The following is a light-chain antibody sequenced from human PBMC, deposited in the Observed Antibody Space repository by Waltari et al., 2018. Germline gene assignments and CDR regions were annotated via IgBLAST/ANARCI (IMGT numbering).Light chain of an antibody. Sequence: DIQLTQSPSTLSASVGDRVTITCRASQSISSWLAWYQQKPGKAPKFLIYKASSLESGVPSRFSGSGSGTEFTLTISSLQPDDFAIYYCQVYDNSLRGFTFGPGTTVDIK. V-gene: IGKV1-5*03. CDR3: QVYDNSLRGFT. J-gene: IGKJ3*01. CDR1: QSISSW. CDR2: KAS.